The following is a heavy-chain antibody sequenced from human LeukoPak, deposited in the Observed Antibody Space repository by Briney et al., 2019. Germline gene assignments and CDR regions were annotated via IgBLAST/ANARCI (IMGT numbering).Heavy chain of an antibody. Sequence: PGGSLRLSCAASGFTVSSNYMTWVRQAPGKGLEWVSIIYSGGTTYYADSVKGRFTISRDNAKNSLYLQMNSLGAEDTAVYYCARTATGIDYWGQGTLVTVSS. CDR3: ARTATGIDY. V-gene: IGHV3-53*01. CDR1: GFTVSSNY. CDR2: IYSGGTT. D-gene: IGHD6-13*01. J-gene: IGHJ4*02.